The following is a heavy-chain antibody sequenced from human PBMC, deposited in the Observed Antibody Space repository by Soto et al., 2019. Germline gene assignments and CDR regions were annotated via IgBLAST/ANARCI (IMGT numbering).Heavy chain of an antibody. D-gene: IGHD6-25*01. CDR1: GFTFPNYA. Sequence: EVRLLESGGGLVQPGGSLRLSCFASGFTFPNYAMSWVRQAPGKGLEWVSVVTGRASSTYYAGSVEGRFTISRDNSRNTLFLPMNSLGAEYTAVYYCAKHLPSQKKQRLWAAAFQISGQGTMLTVSS. J-gene: IGHJ3*02. V-gene: IGHV3-23*01. CDR2: VTGRASST. CDR3: AKHLPSQKKQRLWAAAFQI.